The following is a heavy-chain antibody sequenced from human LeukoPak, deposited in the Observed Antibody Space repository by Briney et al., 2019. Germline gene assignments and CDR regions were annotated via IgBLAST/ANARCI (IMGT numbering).Heavy chain of an antibody. CDR2: INHSGST. D-gene: IGHD2-2*02. Sequence: SETLSLTCAVYGGSFSGYYWSWIRQPPGKGLEWIGEINHSGSTNYNPSLKSRVTISVDTSKNQFSLKLSSVTAADTAVYYCAALRCSSTSCYNDYWGQGTLVTVSS. V-gene: IGHV4-34*01. J-gene: IGHJ4*02. CDR1: GGSFSGYY. CDR3: AALRCSSTSCYNDY.